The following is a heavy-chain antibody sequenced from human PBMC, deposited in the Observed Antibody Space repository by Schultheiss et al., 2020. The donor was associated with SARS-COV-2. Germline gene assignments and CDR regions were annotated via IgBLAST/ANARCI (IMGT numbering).Heavy chain of an antibody. J-gene: IGHJ6*02. CDR2: INHSGST. Sequence: SETLSLTCAVYGGSFSGYYWSWIRQPPGKGLEWIGEINHSGSTNYNPSLKSRVTISVDTSKNQFSLKLSSVTAADTAVYYCAREKYSGSYYYYGMDVWGQGTTVTVSS. D-gene: IGHD1-26*01. CDR3: AREKYSGSYYYYGMDV. V-gene: IGHV4-34*01. CDR1: GGSFSGYY.